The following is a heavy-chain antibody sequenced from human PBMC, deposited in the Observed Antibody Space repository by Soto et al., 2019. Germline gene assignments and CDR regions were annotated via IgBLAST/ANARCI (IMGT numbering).Heavy chain of an antibody. CDR2: ISGSGGST. CDR3: AKDSYYSNYYYYMDV. V-gene: IGHV3-23*01. Sequence: GGSLRLSCAASGFTFNSYAMSWVRQAPGKGLEWVSAISGSGGSTYYADSVKGRFTISRDNSKNTLYLQMNSLRAEDTAVYYCAKDSYYSNYYYYMDVWGKGTTVTVSS. CDR1: GFTFNSYA. J-gene: IGHJ6*03. D-gene: IGHD4-4*01.